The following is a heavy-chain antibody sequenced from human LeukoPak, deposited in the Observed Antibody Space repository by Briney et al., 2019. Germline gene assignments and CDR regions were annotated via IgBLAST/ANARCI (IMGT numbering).Heavy chain of an antibody. CDR2: IKQDGSEK. Sequence: PGGSLRLSCAASGFTFSSYGMHWVRQAPGKGLEWVANIKQDGSEKYYVDSVKGRFTISRDNAKNSLYLQMNSLRAEDTAVYYCARDEIVATTKANYYYYMVVWGKGTTVTISS. D-gene: IGHD5-12*01. J-gene: IGHJ6*03. V-gene: IGHV3-7*01. CDR3: ARDEIVATTKANYYYYMVV. CDR1: GFTFSSYG.